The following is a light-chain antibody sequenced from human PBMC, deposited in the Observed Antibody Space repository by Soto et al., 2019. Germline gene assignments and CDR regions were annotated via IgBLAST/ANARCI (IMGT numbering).Light chain of an antibody. CDR2: RNN. V-gene: IGLV1-47*01. J-gene: IGLJ2*01. CDR1: SSNIGSNY. Sequence: QSVLTQPPSASGTPGQRVTISCSGSSSNIGSNYVYWYQQLPGTVPQLLIYRNNERPSGVPDRFSGSKSGTSASLAISGLRSEDEADYYCAAWDDSLSGVVFGGGTKPTVL. CDR3: AAWDDSLSGVV.